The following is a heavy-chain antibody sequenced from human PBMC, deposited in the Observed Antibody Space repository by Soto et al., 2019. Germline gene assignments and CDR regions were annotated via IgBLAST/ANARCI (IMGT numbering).Heavy chain of an antibody. D-gene: IGHD3-10*01. J-gene: IGHJ4*02. Sequence: GGSLRLSCAASGFTFRSYYMAWVRQAPGKGLEWISSIQNVGGTTYYADSVKGRFTISRDNSKETLNLQMNRLKVEDTAVYYCAKLLYLGDPGFFVDSWGQGTLVTVSS. V-gene: IGHV3-23*03. CDR3: AKLLYLGDPGFFVDS. CDR2: IQNVGGTT. CDR1: GFTFRSYY.